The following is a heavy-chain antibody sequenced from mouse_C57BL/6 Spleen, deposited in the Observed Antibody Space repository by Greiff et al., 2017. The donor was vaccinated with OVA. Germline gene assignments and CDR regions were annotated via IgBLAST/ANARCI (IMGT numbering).Heavy chain of an antibody. D-gene: IGHD1-1*01. CDR2: IDPSDSYT. Sequence: QVQLQQPGAELVMPGASVKLSCKASGYTFTSYWMHWVKQRPGQGLEWIGEIDPSDSYTNYNQKFKGKSTLTVDKSSSTAYMQLSSLTSVDSSVSYCARSFVANPYFDYWGQGTTLTVSS. CDR3: ARSFVANPYFDY. CDR1: GYTFTSYW. J-gene: IGHJ2*01. V-gene: IGHV1-69*01.